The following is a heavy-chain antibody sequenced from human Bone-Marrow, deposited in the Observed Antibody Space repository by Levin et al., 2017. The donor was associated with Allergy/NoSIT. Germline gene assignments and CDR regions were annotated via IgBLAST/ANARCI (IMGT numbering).Heavy chain of an antibody. Sequence: HSGGSLRLSCVASGFNFDDYGMHWVRQAPGKGLEWLSLISYHGRDTYYADAVKGRFTISRDNSKNTLFLQMSSLGPDDTAIYYCATDLEANRYVREEICGSWGQGTLVTVSS. J-gene: IGHJ4*02. V-gene: IGHV3-30*03. CDR3: ATDLEANRYVREEICGS. CDR1: GFNFDDYG. CDR2: ISYHGRDT. D-gene: IGHD3-3*01.